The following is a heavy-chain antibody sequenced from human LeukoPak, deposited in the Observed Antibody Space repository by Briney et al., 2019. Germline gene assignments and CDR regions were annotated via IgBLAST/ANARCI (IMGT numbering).Heavy chain of an antibody. CDR3: ARDNPRMGSSWYVIDY. CDR2: ISSSGSTI. D-gene: IGHD6-13*01. Sequence: PGGSLRLSCAASGFTFSSYEMNWVRQAPGKGLEWLSYISSSGSTIYYADSVKGRFTISRDNAKNSLFLQMNSLRAEDTAVCYCARDNPRMGSSWYVIDYWGQGTLVTVSS. J-gene: IGHJ4*02. V-gene: IGHV3-48*03. CDR1: GFTFSSYE.